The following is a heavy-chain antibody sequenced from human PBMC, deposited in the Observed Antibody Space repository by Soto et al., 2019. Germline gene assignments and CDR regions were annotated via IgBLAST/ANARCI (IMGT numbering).Heavy chain of an antibody. CDR3: ARDQVPYCSSTSCYIYYYYYGMDV. CDR2: ISAYNGNT. J-gene: IGHJ6*02. CDR1: GYTFTSYG. D-gene: IGHD2-2*02. Sequence: ASVKVSCKASGYTFTSYGISWVRQAPGQGLEWMGWISAYNGNTNYAQKLQGRVTMTTDTSTSTAYMELRSLRSDDTAVYYCARDQVPYCSSTSCYIYYYYYGMDVWGQGTTVTVSS. V-gene: IGHV1-18*01.